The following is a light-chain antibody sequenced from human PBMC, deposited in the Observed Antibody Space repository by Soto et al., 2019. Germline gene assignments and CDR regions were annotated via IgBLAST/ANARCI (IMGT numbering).Light chain of an antibody. J-gene: IGKJ2*01. V-gene: IGKV1-5*03. CDR2: QAS. Sequence: DIQMTQSPSTLSASVGDRVTITCRASQYMSSWLAWYQEKPGKAPKLLIYQASILASAAPSRFSGSASATEFTLTISSLQPDDFATYYCQQYYTYPYTFGQGTKLEIQ. CDR3: QQYYTYPYT. CDR1: QYMSSW.